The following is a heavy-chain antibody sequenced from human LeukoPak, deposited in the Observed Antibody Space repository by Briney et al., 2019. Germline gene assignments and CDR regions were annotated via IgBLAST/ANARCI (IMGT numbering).Heavy chain of an antibody. CDR2: ISGSGGST. D-gene: IGHD6-13*01. V-gene: IGHV3-23*01. CDR1: GFTFSDYY. J-gene: IGHJ5*02. CDR3: AKESFAAAANNWFDP. Sequence: GGSLRLSCAASGFTFSDYYMSWIRQAPGKGLEWVSAISGSGGSTYYADSVKGRFTISRDNSKNTLYLQMNSLRAEDTAVYYCAKESFAAAANNWFDPWGQGTLVTVSS.